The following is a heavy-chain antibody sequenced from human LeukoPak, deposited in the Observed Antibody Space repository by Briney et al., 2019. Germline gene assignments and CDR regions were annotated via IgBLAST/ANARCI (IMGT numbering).Heavy chain of an antibody. Sequence: GGSLRLSCAASGFTFSSYAMHWVRQAPGKGLEWVAVISYDGSNKYYADSVKGRFTISRDNSKNTLYLQMNSLRAEDTAVYYCVRDRNGDYVFDYWGQGTLVTVSS. D-gene: IGHD4-17*01. CDR2: ISYDGSNK. J-gene: IGHJ4*02. CDR3: VRDRNGDYVFDY. V-gene: IGHV3-30-3*01. CDR1: GFTFSSYA.